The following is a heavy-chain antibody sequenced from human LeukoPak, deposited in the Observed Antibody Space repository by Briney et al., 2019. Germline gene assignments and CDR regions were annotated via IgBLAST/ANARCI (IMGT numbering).Heavy chain of an antibody. Sequence: GGPLRLSCAASGFTFRNYFMSWVRQTPGEGLEWVANINQDGSGKYYVDPVEGRFTISRDNARNLLFLQMNSLRPEDTAVYYCAITLVRGVLNHPGYWGRGTLVTVSS. D-gene: IGHD3-10*01. CDR1: GFTFRNYF. CDR2: INQDGSGK. V-gene: IGHV3-7*02. CDR3: AITLVRGVLNHPGY. J-gene: IGHJ4*02.